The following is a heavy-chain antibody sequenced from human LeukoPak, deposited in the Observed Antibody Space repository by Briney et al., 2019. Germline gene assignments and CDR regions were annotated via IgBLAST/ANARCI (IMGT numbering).Heavy chain of an antibody. Sequence: GGSLRLSCRASGFTFGDSVMSWFRQAPGKGLEWVAFIRSQRYGGTTQYAASVKGRFTISRDESKSIAYLQMNSLKTEDTAVYYCSRSYDVLTGYFPPDYWGQGTLVTVSS. V-gene: IGHV3-49*03. CDR3: SRSYDVLTGYFPPDY. D-gene: IGHD3-9*01. CDR1: GFTFGDSV. J-gene: IGHJ4*02. CDR2: IRSQRYGGTT.